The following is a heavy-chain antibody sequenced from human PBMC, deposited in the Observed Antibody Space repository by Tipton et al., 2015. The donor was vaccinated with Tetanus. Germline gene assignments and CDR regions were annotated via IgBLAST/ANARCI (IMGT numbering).Heavy chain of an antibody. CDR1: GYTFTSYD. Sequence: QVQLVQSGAEVKKPGASVKVSCKASGYTFTSYDINWVRQATGQGLAWMGWMNPNSGNTGYAQKFQGRVTMTRNTSISTAYMGLSSLGSEDPAVYYCASTVGHYAFDIWGQGTMVTASS. V-gene: IGHV1-8*01. CDR3: ASTVGHYAFDI. CDR2: MNPNSGNT. D-gene: IGHD1-26*01. J-gene: IGHJ3*02.